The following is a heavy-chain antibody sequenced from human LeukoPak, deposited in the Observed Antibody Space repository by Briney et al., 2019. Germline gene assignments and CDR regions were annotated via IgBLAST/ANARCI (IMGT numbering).Heavy chain of an antibody. CDR1: GFTFSSYA. D-gene: IGHD3-10*01. CDR2: ISGSGDST. Sequence: GGSLRLSCAASGFTFSSYAMSWVRQAPGKGLEWVSTISGSGDSTYYADSVRGRFTISRDNSKNTLYLQISSLRAEDTAVYYCAKIWFGELSHFDYWGQGALVTVSS. CDR3: AKIWFGELSHFDY. J-gene: IGHJ4*02. V-gene: IGHV3-23*01.